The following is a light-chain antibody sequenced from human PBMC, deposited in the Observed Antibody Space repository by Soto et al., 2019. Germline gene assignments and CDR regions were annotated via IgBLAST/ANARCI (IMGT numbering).Light chain of an antibody. Sequence: EIVLTQSPATLSLSPGERAILSCRASESDGGNYIGWHQQKPGQAPSVLIYGASSRATGISARFSGSGFGTDFTLTISRLEPEDFAVYYCLHYGRAPWTFGQGTKVEMK. V-gene: IGKV3-20*01. CDR3: LHYGRAPWT. CDR1: ESDGGNY. J-gene: IGKJ1*01. CDR2: GAS.